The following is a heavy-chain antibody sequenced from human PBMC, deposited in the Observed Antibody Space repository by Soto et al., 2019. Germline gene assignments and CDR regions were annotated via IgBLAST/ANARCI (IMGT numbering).Heavy chain of an antibody. CDR2: INPSGGST. V-gene: IGHV1-46*01. D-gene: IGHD3-22*01. CDR3: ARDYRYYDSSGYYYEFGY. Sequence: ASVKVSCKASGYTFTSYYMHWVRQAPGQGLEWMGIINPSGGSTSYAQKFQGRVTMTRDTSTSTVYMELSSLRSEDTAVYYCARDYRYYDSSGYYYEFGYWGQGTLVTVSS. J-gene: IGHJ4*02. CDR1: GYTFTSYY.